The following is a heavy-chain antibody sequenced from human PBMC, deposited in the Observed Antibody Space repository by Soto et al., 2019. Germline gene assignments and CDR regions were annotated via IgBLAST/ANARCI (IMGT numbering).Heavy chain of an antibody. CDR1: GFTFSSYS. Sequence: EVQLVESGGGLVKPGGALRLSCAASGFTFSSYSMHWVRQAPGKGLEWVSSISSSSSYIYYADSVKGRFTISRDNAKNALYLQMNSLRAEDTAVYYCRTYYDVWSGYFPSGYFDYWGQGTLVTVSS. CDR3: RTYYDVWSGYFPSGYFDY. D-gene: IGHD3-3*01. CDR2: ISSSSSYI. J-gene: IGHJ4*02. V-gene: IGHV3-21*01.